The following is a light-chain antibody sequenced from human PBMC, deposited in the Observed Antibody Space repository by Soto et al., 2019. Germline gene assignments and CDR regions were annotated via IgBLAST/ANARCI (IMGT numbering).Light chain of an antibody. Sequence: DIHLTQSPSFLSAAVGDRVTITSRASQGISNYLAWYQQRPGKAPKLLIYAASTLQTGVPSRFSGSGSGTEFTLTISSLQPEDFATYHCQQLTSYPRSTFGQGTRLEIK. CDR3: QQLTSYPRST. CDR1: QGISNY. J-gene: IGKJ5*01. CDR2: AAS. V-gene: IGKV1-9*01.